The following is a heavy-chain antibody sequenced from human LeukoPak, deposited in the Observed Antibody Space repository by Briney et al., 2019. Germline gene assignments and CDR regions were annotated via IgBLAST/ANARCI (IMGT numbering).Heavy chain of an antibody. CDR1: GYRFTAYW. J-gene: IGHJ6*03. V-gene: IGHV5-51*01. Sequence: GESLKISCEGSGYRFTAYWIAWVRQMPGKGLEWMGTIYPADSDTRYGSSFRGQVLISADRSTNTAYLQWSGLQASDTATYFCARLSQKAFYYYMDVWGKGTTVAVSS. CDR3: ARLSQKAFYYYMDV. CDR2: IYPADSDT.